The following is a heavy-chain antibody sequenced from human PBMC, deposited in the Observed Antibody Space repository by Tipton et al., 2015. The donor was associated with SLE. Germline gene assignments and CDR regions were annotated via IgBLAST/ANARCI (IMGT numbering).Heavy chain of an antibody. V-gene: IGHV3-74*01. CDR3: ARGGPDVGFFDY. D-gene: IGHD3-10*01. CDR1: GFTFSSYA. CDR2: INNDGRT. J-gene: IGHJ4*02. Sequence: SLRLSCAASGFTFSSYAMSWVRQAPGKGLEWVSHINNDGRTIYADSMKGRFTISRDNAKNTLSLQMNSLRVDDTAVYFCARGGPDVGFFDYWGQGTLVTVSS.